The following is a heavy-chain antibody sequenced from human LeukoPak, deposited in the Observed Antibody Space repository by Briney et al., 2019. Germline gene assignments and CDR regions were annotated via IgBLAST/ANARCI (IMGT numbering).Heavy chain of an antibody. D-gene: IGHD3-9*01. V-gene: IGHV4-4*07. Sequence: SETLSLTCAVSGGSISSYYWSWIRQPAGKGLEWIGRIYTSGSTNYNPSLKSRVTMAVDTSKNQFSLKLSSVTAADTAVYYCARAHLTGYYRSTSHYFDYWGQGTLVTVSS. CDR3: ARAHLTGYYRSTSHYFDY. CDR1: GGSISSYY. CDR2: IYTSGST. J-gene: IGHJ4*02.